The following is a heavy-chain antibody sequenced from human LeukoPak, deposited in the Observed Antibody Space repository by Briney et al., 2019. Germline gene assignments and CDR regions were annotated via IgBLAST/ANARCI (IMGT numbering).Heavy chain of an antibody. J-gene: IGHJ4*02. CDR2: LNWNGGST. CDR1: GFTFDDYG. CDR3: ARRTFYYDSRGYRYFFDY. Sequence: AGGSLRLSCAASGFTFDDYGMSWVRQAPGKGLEWVSGLNWNGGSTGYADSVKGRFTISRDNAKNSLYLQMNSLRAEDTALYYRARRTFYYDSRGYRYFFDYWGQGTLVTVSS. V-gene: IGHV3-20*04. D-gene: IGHD3-22*01.